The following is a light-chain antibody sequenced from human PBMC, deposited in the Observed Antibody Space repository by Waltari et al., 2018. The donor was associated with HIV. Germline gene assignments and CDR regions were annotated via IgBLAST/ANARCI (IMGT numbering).Light chain of an antibody. V-gene: IGLV1-51*01. CDR1: TSNIGNNY. Sequence: QSMLTQPPSVSAAPGQKVTISCSGGTSNIGNNYVSWYQHIAGTAPKLVIYDNDKRPSGIPGRFSASRSGTSAALGITGLQTGDEADYYCGTWDSKLSVWVFGGGTKLTVL. CDR3: GTWDSKLSVWV. CDR2: DND. J-gene: IGLJ3*02.